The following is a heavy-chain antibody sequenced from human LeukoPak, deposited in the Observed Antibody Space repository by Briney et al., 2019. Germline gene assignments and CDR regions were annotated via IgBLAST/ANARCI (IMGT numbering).Heavy chain of an antibody. J-gene: IGHJ6*02. CDR1: GFTFSSYG. CDR2: IWYDGSNK. CDR3: AALDV. V-gene: IGHV3-33*01. Sequence: GRSLRLSCAASGFTFSSYGMNWVRQAPGKGLEWVAVIWYDGSNKYYADSVKGRFTISRDNSKNTLYLQMNSLRAEDTAVYYRAALDVWGQGTTVTVSS.